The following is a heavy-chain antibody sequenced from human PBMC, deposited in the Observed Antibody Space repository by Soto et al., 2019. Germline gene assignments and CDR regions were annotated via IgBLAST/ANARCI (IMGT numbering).Heavy chain of an antibody. J-gene: IGHJ4*02. CDR1: GSTFTTDV. D-gene: IGHD3-16*02. CDR3: ARDSLGNVDF. Sequence: ASVTGSCKASGSTFTTDVMHWVRQAPGQRLEWMGWIDAGNGNTRYSQNFQGRVTITRDTSASTAYMEVSSLRSEDTAVYYCARDSLGNVDFWGQGTLVTVSS. V-gene: IGHV1-3*01. CDR2: IDAGNGNT.